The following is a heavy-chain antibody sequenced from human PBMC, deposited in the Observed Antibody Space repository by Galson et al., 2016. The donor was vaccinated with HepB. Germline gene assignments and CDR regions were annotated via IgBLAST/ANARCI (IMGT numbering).Heavy chain of an antibody. CDR3: ARGTETSWYGQFDY. CDR1: GITFSRHV. Sequence: SLRLSCAASGITFSRHVMHWVRQAPGKGLEWVAFIWYDGSKKYYGTSVEGRFTISRDNSKNTLYLQMNSLRVEDTAVYYCARGTETSWYGQFDYWGQGTMATVSS. D-gene: IGHD2-2*01. V-gene: IGHV3-33*01. J-gene: IGHJ3*01. CDR2: IWYDGSKK.